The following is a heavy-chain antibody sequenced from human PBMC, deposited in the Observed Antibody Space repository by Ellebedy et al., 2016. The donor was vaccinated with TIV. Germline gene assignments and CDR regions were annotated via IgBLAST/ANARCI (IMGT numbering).Heavy chain of an antibody. Sequence: MPSETLSLTCSVSGASISSGGSYWTWIRQHPGKGLEWGGHIYYGGSAFYNPSLKSRLTISVDTSKNLLSLNLTSVTAADTAVYYCARGLMARGVMAFDSWGQGTLVTVSS. CDR1: GASISSGGSY. CDR3: ARGLMARGVMAFDS. D-gene: IGHD3-10*01. CDR2: IYYGGSA. V-gene: IGHV4-31*03. J-gene: IGHJ4*02.